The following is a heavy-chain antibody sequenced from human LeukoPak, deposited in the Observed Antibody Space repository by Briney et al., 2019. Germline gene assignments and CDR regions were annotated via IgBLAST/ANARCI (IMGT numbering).Heavy chain of an antibody. Sequence: GGSLRLSCAASGFTFSSYEMNWVRQAPGKGLEWVSYISSSGSTIYYADSVKGRFTISRDNAKNSLYLQMKSLRAEDTAVYYCARDKGTYYYDSSPEGYWGQGTLVTVSS. J-gene: IGHJ4*02. CDR3: ARDKGTYYYDSSPEGY. CDR1: GFTFSSYE. V-gene: IGHV3-48*03. CDR2: ISSSGSTI. D-gene: IGHD3-22*01.